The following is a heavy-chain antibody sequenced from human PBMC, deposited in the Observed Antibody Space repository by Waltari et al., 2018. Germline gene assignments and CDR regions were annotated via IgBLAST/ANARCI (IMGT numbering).Heavy chain of an antibody. D-gene: IGHD3-22*01. CDR1: GFTFTDYY. V-gene: IGHV3-11*06. Sequence: QVQLMESGGGLVKPGGSLGLSCAASGFTFTDYYLSWIRQAPGKGLEWISYITSSGGYTDYADSMEGRFTISRDNAKNSLYLMVNNLSAEDTAIYYCARSNVAHYFDNSAFDYWGQGALVTVSS. J-gene: IGHJ4*02. CDR2: ITSSGGYT. CDR3: ARSNVAHYFDNSAFDY.